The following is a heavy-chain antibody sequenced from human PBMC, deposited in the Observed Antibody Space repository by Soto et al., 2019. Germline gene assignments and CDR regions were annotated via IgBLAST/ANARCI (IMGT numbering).Heavy chain of an antibody. CDR3: GRVVEGATRHTDLDS. J-gene: IGHJ5*01. CDR1: GVSIHNSHSF. D-gene: IGHD2-21*01. V-gene: IGHV4-39*01. Sequence: SETLSLTCTVSGVSIHNSHSFWGWIRQPPGKGLEFIGTVYYSGGAHYNSSLKSRVTISVDTANNQVSLRMRSLTAADTAVYYCGRVVEGATRHTDLDSWGQGTRVTVSS. CDR2: VYYSGGA.